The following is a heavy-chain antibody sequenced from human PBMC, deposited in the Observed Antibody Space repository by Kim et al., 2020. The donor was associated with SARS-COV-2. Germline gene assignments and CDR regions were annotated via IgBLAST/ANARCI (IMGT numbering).Heavy chain of an antibody. Sequence: YNPSLNSRVTISIDTANNQFSLMLSSVTAADTAVYSCARGRGIGNKRIDYWCQGTLVTVSS. CDR3: ARGRGIGNKRIDY. V-gene: IGHV4-34*01. D-gene: IGHD1-26*01. J-gene: IGHJ4*02.